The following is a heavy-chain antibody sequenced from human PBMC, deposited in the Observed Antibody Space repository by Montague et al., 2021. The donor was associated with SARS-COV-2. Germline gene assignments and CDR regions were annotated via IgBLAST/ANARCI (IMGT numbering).Heavy chain of an antibody. D-gene: IGHD1-7*01. CDR3: AKHRTGTTPFDY. V-gene: IGHV3-23*01. J-gene: IGHJ4*02. CDR2: ITGSGGTT. CDR1: GFTFSSYA. Sequence: SLRLSCSASGFTFSSYAMSWVRQAPGKGLEWVSEITGSGGTTYYADSVKGRFTISRDNSKYTLFLQMHSLRAEDTDIYYCAKHRTGTTPFDYWGQGTLVTVSS.